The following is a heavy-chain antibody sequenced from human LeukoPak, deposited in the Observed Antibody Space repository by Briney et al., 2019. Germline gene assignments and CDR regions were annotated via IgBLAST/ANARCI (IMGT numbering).Heavy chain of an antibody. D-gene: IGHD3-22*01. J-gene: IGHJ4*02. CDR1: GGSFSGYY. Sequence: SETLSLTCAVYGGSFSGYYWSWIRQPPGKGLEWIGKINHSGSTNYNPSLKSRVTISVDMSKNQFSLKLNSVTAADTAVYYCARARGDYYDSSGYYSAFDYWGQGTLVTVSS. CDR3: ARARGDYYDSSGYYSAFDY. CDR2: INHSGST. V-gene: IGHV4-34*01.